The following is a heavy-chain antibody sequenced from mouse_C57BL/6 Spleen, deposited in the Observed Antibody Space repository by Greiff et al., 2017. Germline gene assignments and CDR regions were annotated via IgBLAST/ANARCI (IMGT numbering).Heavy chain of an antibody. J-gene: IGHJ3*01. CDR3: ASGIYDGYPFAY. CDR1: GYTFTSYW. V-gene: IGHV1-64*01. CDR2: IHPNSGST. Sequence: VQLQQPGAELVKPGASVKLSCKASGYTFTSYWMHWVKQRPGQGLEWIGMIHPNSGSTNYNEKFKSKATLTVDKSSSTAYMQLSSLTSEDSAVYYCASGIYDGYPFAYWGQGTLVTVSA. D-gene: IGHD2-3*01.